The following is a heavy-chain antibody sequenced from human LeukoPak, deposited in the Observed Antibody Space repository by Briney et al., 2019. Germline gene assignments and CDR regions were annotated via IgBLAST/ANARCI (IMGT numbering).Heavy chain of an antibody. J-gene: IGHJ4*02. CDR3: TRDLMTGFSSGWYFGS. CDR1: GLMFENFA. V-gene: IGHV3-23*01. D-gene: IGHD6-19*01. CDR2: ASGDEDST. Sequence: GGSLRLSCAASGLMFENFAMSWVRQAPGKGLEWVAVASGDEDSTHYAESVRGRFIISTDVSKNSLYLQMNSLRGDDTAVYYCTRDLMTGFSSGWYFGSWGQGTLVTVSS.